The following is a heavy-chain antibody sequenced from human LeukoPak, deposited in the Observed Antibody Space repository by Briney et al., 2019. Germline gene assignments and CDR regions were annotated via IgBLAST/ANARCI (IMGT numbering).Heavy chain of an antibody. D-gene: IGHD5-12*01. J-gene: IGHJ1*01. CDR1: GFTFSSYE. CDR3: ARVGSGYEAEYFQH. V-gene: IGHV3-48*03. Sequence: GGSLRLSCAASGFTFSSYEMNWVRQAPGKGLEWVSYISSSGSTIYYAGSVKGRFTISRDNAKNSLYLQMNSLRAEDTAVYYCARVGSGYEAEYFQHWGQGTLVTVSS. CDR2: ISSSGSTI.